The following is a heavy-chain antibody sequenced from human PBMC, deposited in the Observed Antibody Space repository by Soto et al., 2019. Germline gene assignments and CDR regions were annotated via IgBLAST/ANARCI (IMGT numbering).Heavy chain of an antibody. J-gene: IGHJ6*02. Sequence: PGGSLKLSCAASGFTVSDYWMHVVLQATGKGLEWVSRIKRDGSTTNYADSVKGRFTISRDNAKNTLYLEMNSLRVEDMADYNSTRGTSYDYGEDVCGEGTLVTV. CDR1: GFTVSDYW. CDR2: IKRDGSTT. D-gene: IGHD1-1*01. CDR3: TRGTSYDYGEDV. V-gene: IGHV3-74*01.